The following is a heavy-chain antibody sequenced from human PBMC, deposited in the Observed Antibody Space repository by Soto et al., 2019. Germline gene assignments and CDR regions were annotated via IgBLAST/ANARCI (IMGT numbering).Heavy chain of an antibody. CDR3: ARAAVLTCTRFYHVDV. J-gene: IGHJ6*02. V-gene: IGHV1-69*18. D-gene: IGHD6-13*01. Sequence: QVQLVQSGAEVKTPGSSVKVSCEASGGTFNSYSINWVRQAPGQGLEWMGRIIPMFGTTDYAQRFQGRVTFTADESTNTASMEVTNLTSEDTAVYYCARAAVLTCTRFYHVDVCGQGTTVTVSS. CDR1: GGTFNSYS. CDR2: IIPMFGTT.